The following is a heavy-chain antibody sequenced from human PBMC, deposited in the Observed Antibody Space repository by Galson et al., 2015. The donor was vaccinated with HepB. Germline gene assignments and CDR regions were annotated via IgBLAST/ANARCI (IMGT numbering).Heavy chain of an antibody. CDR3: AKDPGWTAMDYYYYYGMDV. V-gene: IGHV3-23*01. D-gene: IGHD5-18*01. CDR1: GFTFSSYA. CDR2: ISGSGGST. Sequence: SLRLSCAASGFTFSSYAMSWVRQAPGKGLEWVSAISGSGGSTYYADSVKGRFTISRDNSKNTLYLQMNSLRAEDTAVYYCAKDPGWTAMDYYYYYGMDVWGQGTTVTASS. J-gene: IGHJ6*02.